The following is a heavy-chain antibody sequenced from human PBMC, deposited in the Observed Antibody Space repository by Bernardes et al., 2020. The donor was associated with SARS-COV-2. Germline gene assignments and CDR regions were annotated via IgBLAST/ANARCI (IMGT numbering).Heavy chain of an antibody. CDR2: IYASGSA. CDR3: ASEHYYDSSGYSLDYGMDV. V-gene: IGHV4-61*02. CDR1: GGSIRSGSYY. Sequence: SETLSLTCTVSGGSIRSGSYYWSWIRQPAGKGLEWIGRIYASGSANYNPSLKSRVTISVDTSKNQFSLKLSSVTAADTAVYYCASEHYYDSSGYSLDYGMDVWGQGTTVTVSS. D-gene: IGHD3-22*01. J-gene: IGHJ6*02.